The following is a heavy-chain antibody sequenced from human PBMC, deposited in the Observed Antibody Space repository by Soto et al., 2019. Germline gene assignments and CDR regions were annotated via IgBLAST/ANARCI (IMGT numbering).Heavy chain of an antibody. CDR1: GYTFTSYD. CDR2: MNPNSGNT. J-gene: IGHJ6*02. CDR3: ASQNMPWSGSPGRYYGMDV. Sequence: ASVKVSCKASGYTFTSYDINWVRQATGQGLEWMGWMNPNSGNTGYAQKFQGRVTMTRNTSISTAYMELSSLRSEDTAVYYCASQNMPWSGSPGRYYGMDVWGQGTTVTVSS. D-gene: IGHD3-3*01. V-gene: IGHV1-8*01.